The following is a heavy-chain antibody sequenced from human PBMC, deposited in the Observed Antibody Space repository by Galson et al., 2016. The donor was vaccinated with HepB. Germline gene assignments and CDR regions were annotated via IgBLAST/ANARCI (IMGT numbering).Heavy chain of an antibody. CDR1: GGSISSGNYY. CDR2: IYYIGTT. Sequence: SETLSLTCTVSGGSISSGNYYWSWVRQPPGKRLEWIGDIYYIGTTNYKPSLKSRVTISVDTSKNQFSLRLSSVTAADTAVYYCARMDPALISGFDYWGQGTLVTVSS. V-gene: IGHV4-61*01. J-gene: IGHJ4*02. D-gene: IGHD2-15*01. CDR3: ARMDPALISGFDY.